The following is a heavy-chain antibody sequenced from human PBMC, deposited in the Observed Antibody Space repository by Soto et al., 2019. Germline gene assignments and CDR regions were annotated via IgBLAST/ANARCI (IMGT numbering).Heavy chain of an antibody. Sequence: QVQLVESGGGVVQPGRSLRLSSAASGFTFSSYAMHWVRQAPGKGLEWVAVISYDGSNKYYADSVKGRFTISRDNSKNTLYLQMNSMRAEDTAVYYCAKVSYDFWSGYSTERSYYYYGMDVWGQGTTVTVSS. V-gene: IGHV3-30-3*01. CDR3: AKVSYDFWSGYSTERSYYYYGMDV. CDR2: ISYDGSNK. J-gene: IGHJ6*02. D-gene: IGHD3-3*01. CDR1: GFTFSSYA.